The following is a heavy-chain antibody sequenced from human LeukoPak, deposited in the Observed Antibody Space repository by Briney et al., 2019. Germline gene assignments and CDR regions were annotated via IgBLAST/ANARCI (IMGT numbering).Heavy chain of an antibody. D-gene: IGHD5-12*01. J-gene: IGHJ4*02. CDR3: AKEGGASRFDY. Sequence: GGSLRLSCVASGFTFSTYSMTWVRQAPGKGLEWASSISTSSSYIYYADSVKGRFTISRHNSKKSLYLQMNSLGAEDTAVYYCAKEGGASRFDYWGQGTLVTVSS. CDR2: ISTSSSYI. CDR1: GFTFSTYS. V-gene: IGHV3-21*01.